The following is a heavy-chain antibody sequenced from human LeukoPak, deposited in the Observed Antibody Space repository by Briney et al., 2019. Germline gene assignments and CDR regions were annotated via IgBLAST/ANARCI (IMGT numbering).Heavy chain of an antibody. J-gene: IGHJ3*02. CDR3: ARDLVTVTKGFDI. Sequence: PSETLYLTCAVSADSFSSHYWTWIRQPPGKGLEWIGYISYIGSTNYNPSLKSRVTISIDTSKNQFSLKLSSVTAADTAVYYCARDLVTVTKGFDIWGQGTMVSVSS. D-gene: IGHD4-17*01. CDR2: ISYIGST. CDR1: ADSFSSHY. V-gene: IGHV4-59*11.